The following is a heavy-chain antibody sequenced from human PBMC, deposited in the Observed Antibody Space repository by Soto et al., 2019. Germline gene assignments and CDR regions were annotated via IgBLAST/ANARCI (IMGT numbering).Heavy chain of an antibody. D-gene: IGHD6-13*01. V-gene: IGHV1-69*02. CDR1: GGTFSSYT. CDR3: ARVGSSWDAEIDY. J-gene: IGHJ4*02. Sequence: QIQLVQSGAEAKKPGSSVKVSCKASGGTFSSYTISWVRQAPGQGLEWMGRIIPILGIANYSQKFQGRVTITADKPTSTAYMELSSLRSEDTAVYYCARVGSSWDAEIDYWGQGTLVTVSS. CDR2: IIPILGIA.